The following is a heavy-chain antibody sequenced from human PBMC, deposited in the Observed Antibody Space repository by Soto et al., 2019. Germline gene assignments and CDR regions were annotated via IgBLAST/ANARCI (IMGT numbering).Heavy chain of an antibody. CDR1: GASISGFY. D-gene: IGHD1-1*01. J-gene: IGHJ5*02. V-gene: IGHV4-4*07. Sequence: SETLSLTCTVSGASISGFYWSWIRKSAGKGLEWIGRIYATGTTDYNPSLKSRVMMSVDTSKRQFSLKLRSVTAADTAVYYCVRDGTKTLRDWFDPWGQGISVTVPQ. CDR3: VRDGTKTLRDWFDP. CDR2: IYATGTT.